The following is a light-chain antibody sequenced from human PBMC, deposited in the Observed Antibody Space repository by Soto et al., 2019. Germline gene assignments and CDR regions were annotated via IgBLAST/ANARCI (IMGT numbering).Light chain of an antibody. CDR2: XPX. CDR3: QRYNNWPLT. J-gene: IGKJ4*01. CDR1: QGIGST. Sequence: EIIMTQSPATLSVSPGAGATLSCRASQGIGSTLAWYQHKPGQTPRLLIYXPXXRXTGXPESSSGSRSGTQFTLTINSLQSEDLAVYYCQRYNNWPLTFGGGRKV. V-gene: IGKV3-15*01.